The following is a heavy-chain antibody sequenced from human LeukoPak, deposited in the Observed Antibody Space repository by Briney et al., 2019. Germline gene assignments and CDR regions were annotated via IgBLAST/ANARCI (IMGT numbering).Heavy chain of an antibody. CDR1: GGSISSSSYY. D-gene: IGHD1-14*01. CDR3: ARDRGNQRGYYYYYMDV. V-gene: IGHV4-39*02. Sequence: NPSETLSLTCTVSGGSISSSSYYWGWIRQPPGKGLEWIGSIYYSGSTYYNPSLKSRVTISVDTSKNQFSLKLSSVTAADTAVYYCARDRGNQRGYYYYYMDVWGKGTTVTVSS. J-gene: IGHJ6*03. CDR2: IYYSGST.